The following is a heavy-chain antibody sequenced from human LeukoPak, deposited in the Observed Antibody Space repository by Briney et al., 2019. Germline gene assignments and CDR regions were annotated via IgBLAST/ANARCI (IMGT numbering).Heavy chain of an antibody. V-gene: IGHV4-39*01. CDR1: GGSISSSSHY. CDR2: IYYSGST. J-gene: IGHJ4*02. CDR3: ARRDYGDYFDY. D-gene: IGHD4-17*01. Sequence: SETLSLTCTVSGGSISSSSHYWGWIRQPPGKGLEWIGSIYYSGSTYYNPSLKSRVTISVDTSKNQFSLKLSSVTAADTAVYYCARRDYGDYFDYWGQGTLVTVSS.